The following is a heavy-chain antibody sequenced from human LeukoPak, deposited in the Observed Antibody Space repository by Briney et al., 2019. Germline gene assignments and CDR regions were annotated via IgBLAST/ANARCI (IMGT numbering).Heavy chain of an antibody. D-gene: IGHD2-15*01. V-gene: IGHV3-30-3*01. CDR3: ARSGRGLLDAFDI. Sequence: GRSLRLSCAASGFTFSSYATHWVRQDPGKGLEWVAVISYDGSNKYYADSVKGRFTISRDNSKNTLYLQMNSLRAEDTAVYYCARSGRGLLDAFDIWGQGTMVTVSS. CDR2: ISYDGSNK. J-gene: IGHJ3*02. CDR1: GFTFSSYA.